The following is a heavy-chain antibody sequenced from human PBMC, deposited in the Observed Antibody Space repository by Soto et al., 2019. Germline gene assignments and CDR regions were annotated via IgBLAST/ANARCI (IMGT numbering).Heavy chain of an antibody. CDR1: GFTFSSYG. D-gene: IGHD3-3*02. J-gene: IGHJ6*02. V-gene: IGHV3-33*01. Sequence: HPGGSLRLSCAASGFTFSSYGMHWVRQAPGKGLEWVAVIWYDGSNKYYAESVKGRFTISRDNSENTLYLQMNSLRAEDTAVYYCARDFDSIVGNYYFYYGMDFWGQGTTVTVSS. CDR2: IWYDGSNK. CDR3: ARDFDSIVGNYYFYYGMDF.